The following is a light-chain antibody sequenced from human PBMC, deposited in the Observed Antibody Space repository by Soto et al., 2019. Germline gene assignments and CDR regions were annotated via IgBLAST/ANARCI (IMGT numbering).Light chain of an antibody. CDR3: SSYTSSSTYV. CDR2: DVS. J-gene: IGLJ1*01. CDR1: SSDGGGYNY. V-gene: IGLV2-14*01. Sequence: SALSQPSSVSGCPGQSVTISCTGTSSDGGGYNYVSCYQQHPCKAPKLMIYDVSKRPSGVSNRFSGSKSGNTASLTISGLQAEDEADYYCSSYTSSSTYVFGTGTTSPS.